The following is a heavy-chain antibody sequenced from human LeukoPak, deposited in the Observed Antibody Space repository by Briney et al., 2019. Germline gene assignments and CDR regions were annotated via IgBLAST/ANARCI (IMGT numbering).Heavy chain of an antibody. CDR1: GFTFSSYS. D-gene: IGHD1-26*01. V-gene: IGHV3-21*01. Sequence: PGGSLRLSCAASGFTFSSYSMNWVRQAPGKGLEWVSSISSSSSYIYYADSVKGRSTISRDNAKNSLYLQMNSLRAEDTAVYYCARDRAMEVGAYYFDYWGQGTLVTVSS. CDR2: ISSSSSYI. J-gene: IGHJ4*02. CDR3: ARDRAMEVGAYYFDY.